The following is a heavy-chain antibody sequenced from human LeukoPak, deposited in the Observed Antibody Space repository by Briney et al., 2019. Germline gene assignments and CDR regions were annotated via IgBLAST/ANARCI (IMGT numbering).Heavy chain of an antibody. D-gene: IGHD5-12*01. V-gene: IGHV4-39*07. J-gene: IGHJ5*02. Sequence: SETLSLTCTVSGGSISSSSYYWGWIRQPPGKGPEWIGSIYYSGSTYYNPSLKSRVTISVDTSKNQFSLKLSSVTAADTAVYYCARQIRWLRYWFDPWGQGTLVTVSS. CDR3: ARQIRWLRYWFDP. CDR1: GGSISSSSYY. CDR2: IYYSGST.